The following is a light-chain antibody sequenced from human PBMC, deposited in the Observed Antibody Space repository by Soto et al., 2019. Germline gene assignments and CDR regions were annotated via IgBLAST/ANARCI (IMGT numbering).Light chain of an antibody. CDR2: AAS. V-gene: IGKV1-9*01. J-gene: IGKJ1*01. CDR3: QQLNSYPWT. CDR1: QAMSSF. Sequence: DIQLTQSPSFLSAPVGDRVTITCRASQAMSSFLAWYQQKPGKAPNLLIYAASTLQSGVPSRFSGSGSGTEFTLTISSLQPEDFATYYCQQLNSYPWTFGQGTKVDIK.